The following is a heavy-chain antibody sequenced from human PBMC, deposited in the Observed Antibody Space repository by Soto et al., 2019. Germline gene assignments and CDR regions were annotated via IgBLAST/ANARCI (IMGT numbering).Heavy chain of an antibody. J-gene: IGHJ6*02. CDR3: ARDEAVVVPAVLYYYYYGMDV. D-gene: IGHD2-2*01. V-gene: IGHV1-69*06. Sequence: QVQLVQSGAEVKKPGSSVKVSCKASGGTFSSYAISWVRQAPGQGLEWMGGIIPIFGTANYAQKFQGRVTITADKSTSTAYMELSSLRSEDTAVYYGARDEAVVVPAVLYYYYYGMDVWGQGTTVTVSS. CDR2: IIPIFGTA. CDR1: GGTFSSYA.